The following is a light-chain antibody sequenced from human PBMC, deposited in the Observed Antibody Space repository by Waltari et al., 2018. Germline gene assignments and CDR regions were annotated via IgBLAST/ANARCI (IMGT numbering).Light chain of an antibody. CDR1: SSDVGGYNF. CDR2: DVN. V-gene: IGLV2-14*03. Sequence: ITISCTGTSSDVGGYNFVSWYQHHPGRAPKLMIYDVNKRPSGVSHRFSGSKSGDTASLTISGLLTEDEADYYCSSYTSSSILYVFGTGTKVTVL. CDR3: SSYTSSSILYV. J-gene: IGLJ1*01.